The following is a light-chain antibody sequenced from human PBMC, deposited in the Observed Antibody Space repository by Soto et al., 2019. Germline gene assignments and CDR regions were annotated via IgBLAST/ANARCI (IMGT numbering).Light chain of an antibody. CDR2: DAS. Sequence: EIVLTQSPATLSLSPGERATLSCRASRSVYSYLDWYQHKPGQAPRLLIYDASNRATGVPARFSGSGSGTDFTLTISSLAPEDFAVYYCHQRDNWPWTFGQGTKVEIK. V-gene: IGKV3-11*01. CDR3: HQRDNWPWT. J-gene: IGKJ1*01. CDR1: RSVYSY.